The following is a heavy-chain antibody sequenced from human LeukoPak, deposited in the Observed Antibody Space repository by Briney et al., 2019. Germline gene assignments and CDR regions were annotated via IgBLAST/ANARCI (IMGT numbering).Heavy chain of an antibody. CDR1: GFTFSSYD. Sequence: KPGGSLRLSCAASGFTFSSYDMHWVRQAPGKGLEWVAVISYDGSNKYYADSVKGRFTISRDNSKNTLYLQMNSLRAEDTAVYYCAKRGGAFYGSGSYYNTLDYWGQGTLVTVSS. CDR2: ISYDGSNK. V-gene: IGHV3-30*18. D-gene: IGHD3-10*01. CDR3: AKRGGAFYGSGSYYNTLDY. J-gene: IGHJ4*02.